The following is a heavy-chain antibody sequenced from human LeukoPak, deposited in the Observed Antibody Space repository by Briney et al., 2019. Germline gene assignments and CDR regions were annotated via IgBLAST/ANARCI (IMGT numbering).Heavy chain of an antibody. J-gene: IGHJ5*02. D-gene: IGHD2-8*01. V-gene: IGHV4-39*01. CDR2: VYYSGST. CDR1: TGSIGSSSNY. CDR3: ARASFNVVFGNWFDP. Sequence: SETLSLTCTVSTGSIGSSSNYWGWIRQAPGKGLEWIGNVYYSGSTFYNPSLKSRVTISVDTSKNQFSLKLRSVTAADTAIYYCARASFNVVFGNWFDPWGQGTLVTVSS.